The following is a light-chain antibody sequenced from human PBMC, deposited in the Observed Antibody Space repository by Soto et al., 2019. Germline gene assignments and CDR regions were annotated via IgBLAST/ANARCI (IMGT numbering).Light chain of an antibody. CDR3: QSCDNSLSGPVV. CDR1: SSNIGAGFD. CDR2: GNS. Sequence: QSVLTQPPSVSGAPGQRVTISCTGGSSNIGAGFDVHWYQQLPRTAPKLLIYGNSNRPSGVPDRFSGSKSGTSASLAITGLQAEDEADYYCQSCDNSLSGPVVFGGGTQLTVL. V-gene: IGLV1-40*01. J-gene: IGLJ2*01.